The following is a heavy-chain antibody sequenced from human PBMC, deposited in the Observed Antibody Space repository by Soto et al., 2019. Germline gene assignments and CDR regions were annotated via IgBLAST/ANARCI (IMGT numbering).Heavy chain of an antibody. J-gene: IGHJ6*02. CDR2: INPSGGST. Sequence: ASVKVSCKASGYTFTSYYMHWVRQAPGQGLEWMGIINPSGGSTSYAQKFQGRVTMTRDTSTSTVYMELSSLRSEDTAVYYCARDGLLWYQRPRCMDVWGQGTTVTVSS. CDR3: ARDGLLWYQRPRCMDV. D-gene: IGHD2-2*01. CDR1: GYTFTSYY. V-gene: IGHV1-46*01.